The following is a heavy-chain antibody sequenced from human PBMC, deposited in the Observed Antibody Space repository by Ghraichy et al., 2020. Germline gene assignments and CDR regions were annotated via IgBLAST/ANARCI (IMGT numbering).Heavy chain of an antibody. CDR2: LYYSGGT. Sequence: SENLSLTCTVSGGFISSNSYYWGWIRQPPGKELEWIGNLYYSGGTYYNPSLKSRVTISVETSKNQSFLKLSSVTAADTAVYYCARQGPIYYYYYGMDVWGQGTTVTVSS. CDR3: ARQGPIYYYYYGMDV. V-gene: IGHV4-39*01. CDR1: GGFISSNSYY. J-gene: IGHJ6*02.